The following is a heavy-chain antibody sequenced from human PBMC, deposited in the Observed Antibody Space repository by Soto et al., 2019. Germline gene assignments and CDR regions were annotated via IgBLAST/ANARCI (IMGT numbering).Heavy chain of an antibody. J-gene: IGHJ5*02. V-gene: IGHV4-4*02. Sequence: QVQLQESGPRLVKPSGSLSLTCGVSGGTVASSHWWSWVRQSPGGGLEWIGNVYHSGDTNLNPYLQSRVTISVVKSNNQFSLRLNFLTAADTAVYVGARDIVTAGGNNYFDPWGPGTLVNVSS. CDR1: GGTVASSHW. CDR2: VYHSGDT. D-gene: IGHD2-21*02. CDR3: ARDIVTAGGNNYFDP.